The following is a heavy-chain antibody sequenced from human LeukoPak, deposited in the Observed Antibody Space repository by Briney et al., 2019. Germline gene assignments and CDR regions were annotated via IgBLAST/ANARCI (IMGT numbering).Heavy chain of an antibody. CDR3: ARGNVALGETYYFDY. J-gene: IGHJ4*02. D-gene: IGHD3-3*02. CDR2: IHYSGST. V-gene: IGHV4-59*12. CDR1: GGSISSYH. Sequence: SETLSLTCTVSGGSISSYHWIWIRQPPGKGLEWIGYIHYSGSTNYNPSLKSRVTISVDKSKNQFSLKLSSVTAADAAVYYCARGNVALGETYYFDYWGQGTLVTVSS.